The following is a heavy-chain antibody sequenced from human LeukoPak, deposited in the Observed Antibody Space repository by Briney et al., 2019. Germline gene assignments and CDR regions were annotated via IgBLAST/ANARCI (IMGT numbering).Heavy chain of an antibody. J-gene: IGHJ5*02. D-gene: IGHD6-6*01. CDR2: ITGSGSFV. Sequence: GGSLRLSCAVSGFIFNNYIMNWARQAPGKGLEWVSSITGSGSFVYYADSVKGRFTISRDNAKNSLFLQMNSLRAEDTAVYYCARDSSGPWFDPWGQGTLVTVSS. V-gene: IGHV3-21*01. CDR3: ARDSSGPWFDP. CDR1: GFIFNNYI.